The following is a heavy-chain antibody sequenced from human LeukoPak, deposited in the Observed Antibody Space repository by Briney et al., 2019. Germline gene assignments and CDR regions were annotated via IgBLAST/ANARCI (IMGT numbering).Heavy chain of an antibody. J-gene: IGHJ4*02. D-gene: IGHD3-16*01. V-gene: IGHV3-30-3*01. CDR2: ISYDGSNK. CDR3: ARDTIGVY. Sequence: GGSLRLSCAASGFTFSSYAMHWVRQAPGKGLEWVAVISYDGSNKYYADSVKGRFTISRDNSKNTLYLQMNSLRAEDTAVYYCARDTIGVYWGQGTLVTVSS. CDR1: GFTFSSYA.